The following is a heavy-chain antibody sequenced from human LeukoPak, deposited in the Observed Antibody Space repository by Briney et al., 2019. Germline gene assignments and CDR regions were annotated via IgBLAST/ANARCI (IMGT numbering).Heavy chain of an antibody. CDR3: ARENDYDFWSGTMGYFDY. CDR2: IYTSGST. D-gene: IGHD3-3*01. J-gene: IGHJ4*02. V-gene: IGHV4-61*02. Sequence: SETLSLTCTVSGGSISSSGYYWSWIRQPAGKGLEWIGRIYTSGSTNYNPSLKSRVTMSVDTSKNQFSLKLSSVTAADTAVYYCARENDYDFWSGTMGYFDYWGQGTLVTVSS. CDR1: GGSISSSGYY.